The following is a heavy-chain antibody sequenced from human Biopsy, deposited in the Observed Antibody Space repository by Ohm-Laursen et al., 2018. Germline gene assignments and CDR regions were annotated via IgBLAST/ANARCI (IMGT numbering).Heavy chain of an antibody. CDR1: GVSISVDGYY. CDR2: IYHSGTT. CDR3: ATFRASWDTTQGGDY. V-gene: IGHV4-31*02. J-gene: IGHJ4*02. D-gene: IGHD1-26*01. Sequence: TLSLTCTVSGVSISVDGYYWAWIRQLPGKGLDWIGYIYHSGTTYYNPSLKSRLTMSVDTSKNEFSLRLRSVTAADTAVYFCATFRASWDTTQGGDYWGQGNLVTVSS.